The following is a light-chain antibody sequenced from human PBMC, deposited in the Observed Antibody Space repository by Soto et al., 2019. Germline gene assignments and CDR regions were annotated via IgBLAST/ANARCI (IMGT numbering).Light chain of an antibody. V-gene: IGLV7-46*01. CDR3: LLTYSGPWV. J-gene: IGLJ3*02. CDR2: HTT. Sequence: QAVVTQEPSVTVSPGGTVTLTCGSSTGPVTSGHWPYWFQQKPGQAPRTLIYHTTNTLSWTPARFSGSLLGGKAALTLSGAQPEDEALYYCLLTYSGPWVFGGGTKLTVL. CDR1: TGPVTSGHW.